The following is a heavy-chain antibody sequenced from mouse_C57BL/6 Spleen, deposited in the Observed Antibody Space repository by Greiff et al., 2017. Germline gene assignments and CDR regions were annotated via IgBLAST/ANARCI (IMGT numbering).Heavy chain of an antibody. CDR2: IDPETGGT. Sequence: VQLQQSGAELVRPGASVTLSCKASGYTFTDYEMHWVKQTPVHGLEWIGAIDPETGGTAYNQKFKGKAILTADKSSSTAYMELRSLTSEDSAVYYGTRGYYDYDGYFDVWGTGTTVTVSS. V-gene: IGHV1-15*01. D-gene: IGHD2-4*01. CDR3: TRGYYDYDGYFDV. CDR1: GYTFTDYE. J-gene: IGHJ1*03.